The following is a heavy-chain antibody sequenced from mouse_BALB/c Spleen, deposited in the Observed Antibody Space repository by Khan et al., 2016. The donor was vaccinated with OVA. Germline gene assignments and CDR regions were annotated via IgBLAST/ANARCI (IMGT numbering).Heavy chain of an antibody. V-gene: IGHV1-37*01. CDR3: GRGSYFYYFDY. D-gene: IGHD1-1*01. Sequence: VQLKQSGPELVKPGASVKISCKASGYSFAGYFMNWVKQSRGKSLEWIGRINPYNGDTFYNQKFKGKATLTVDKSSGTAHMELLSLTSEDSAVYYCGRGSYFYYFDYWGQGTTLTVSS. CDR1: GYSFAGYF. J-gene: IGHJ2*01. CDR2: INPYNGDT.